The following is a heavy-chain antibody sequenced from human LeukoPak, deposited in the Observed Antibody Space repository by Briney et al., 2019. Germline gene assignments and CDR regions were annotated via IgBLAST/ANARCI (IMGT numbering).Heavy chain of an antibody. V-gene: IGHV4-59*01. D-gene: IGHD6-13*01. CDR3: ASASGSSWYYFDY. CDR1: GGSISSYY. J-gene: IGHJ4*02. CDR2: IYYSGST. Sequence: SETLSLTCTVSGGSISSYYWSWIRQPPGKGLEWIGYIYYSGSTNYNPSLKSRVTISVDTSKNQFSLKLSSVTAADTAVYYCASASGSSWYYFDYWGQGTLVTVSS.